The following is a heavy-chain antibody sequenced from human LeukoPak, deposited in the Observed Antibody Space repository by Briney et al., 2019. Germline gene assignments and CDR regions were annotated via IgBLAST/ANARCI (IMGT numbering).Heavy chain of an antibody. CDR1: GFTFSSYT. D-gene: IGHD3-22*01. CDR2: ISSSSSYA. CDR3: ARLADGSGDYLDVDS. Sequence: GGSLRLSCAASGFTFSSYTMNWVRQAPGKGLEWVSVISSSSSYAHYADSVKGRFTISRDNAKNSLYLQMNSLRAEDTAVYYCARLADGSGDYLDVDSWGQGTLVSVSS. J-gene: IGHJ4*02. V-gene: IGHV3-21*01.